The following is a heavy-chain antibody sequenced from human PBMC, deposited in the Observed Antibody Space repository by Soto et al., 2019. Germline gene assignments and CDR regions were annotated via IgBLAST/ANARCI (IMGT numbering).Heavy chain of an antibody. J-gene: IGHJ4*02. Sequence: ASVKVSCKASGGTFSSYTISWVRQAPGQGLEWVGRLIPILGIANYAQKFQGRVTITADKSTSTAYMELSSLRSEDTAVYYCARNNYYGSGSYYMWGQGTLVTVSS. CDR3: ARNNYYGSGSYYM. D-gene: IGHD3-10*01. CDR2: LIPILGIA. CDR1: GGTFSSYT. V-gene: IGHV1-69*02.